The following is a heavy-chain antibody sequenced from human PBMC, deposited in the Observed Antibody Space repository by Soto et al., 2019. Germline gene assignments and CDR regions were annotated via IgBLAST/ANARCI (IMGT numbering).Heavy chain of an antibody. CDR1: GYTFTSYG. CDR2: ISAYNGNT. V-gene: IGHV1-18*01. D-gene: IGHD6-19*01. J-gene: IGHJ4*02. CDR3: ARDGGYSSGWPNDY. Sequence: ASVKVSCKASGYTFTSYGISWVRQAPGQGLEWMGWISAYNGNTNYAQKLQGRVTMTTYRSTSTAYMELRSLRSDDTAVYYGARDGGYSSGWPNDYWGQGTLVTVSS.